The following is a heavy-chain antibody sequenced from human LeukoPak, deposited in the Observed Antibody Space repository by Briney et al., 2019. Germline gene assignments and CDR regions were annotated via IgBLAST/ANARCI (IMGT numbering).Heavy chain of an antibody. CDR1: GFTFSSYA. D-gene: IGHD3-3*01. V-gene: IGHV3-30*01. Sequence: PGGSLRLSCAASGFTFSSYAMHWVRQAPGKGLEWVAVISYDGSNKYYADSVKGRFTISRDNSKNTLYLQMNSLRAEDTAVYYCARGFFNAPHKPFDYWGQGTLVTVSS. CDR3: ARGFFNAPHKPFDY. J-gene: IGHJ4*02. CDR2: ISYDGSNK.